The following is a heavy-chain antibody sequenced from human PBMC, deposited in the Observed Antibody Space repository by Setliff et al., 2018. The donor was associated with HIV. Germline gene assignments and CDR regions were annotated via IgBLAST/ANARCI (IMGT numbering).Heavy chain of an antibody. CDR1: GGSISSSSYY. D-gene: IGHD3-10*01. J-gene: IGHJ4*02. Sequence: PSETLSLTCTVSGGSISSSSYYWGWIRQPPGKGLEWIGSIYYSGNTYYNPSLKSRVTISVDTSKNQFSLKLTSVTAADTAVYYCARGRLYGVVDYWGQGTLVTVSS. CDR3: ARGRLYGVVDY. CDR2: IYYSGNT. V-gene: IGHV4-39*01.